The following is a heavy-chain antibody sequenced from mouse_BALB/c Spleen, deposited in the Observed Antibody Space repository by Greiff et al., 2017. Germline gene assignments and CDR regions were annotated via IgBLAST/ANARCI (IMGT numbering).Heavy chain of an antibody. CDR2: INPYNDGT. Sequence: EVQLQESGPELVKPGASVKMSCKASGYTFTSYVMHWVKQKPGQGLEWIGYINPYNDGTKYNEKFKGKATLTSDKSSSPAYMELSSLTSEDSAVYYCARRMYGNHDYAMDYWGQGTSVTVSS. V-gene: IGHV1-14*01. D-gene: IGHD2-10*02. CDR1: GYTFTSYV. CDR3: ARRMYGNHDYAMDY. J-gene: IGHJ4*01.